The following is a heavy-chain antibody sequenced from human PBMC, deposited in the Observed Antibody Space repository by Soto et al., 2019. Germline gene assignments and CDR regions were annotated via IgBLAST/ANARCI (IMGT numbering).Heavy chain of an antibody. J-gene: IGHJ5*01. CDR2: IWFDASRI. V-gene: IGHV3-30*02. CDR1: GFTFTTYG. Sequence: GGSLRRPCAASGFTFTTYGIHWVRQAPGKGPEWVAFIWFDASRIYCADSVKGRFTISRDDSKNTVHLQMNSRRVEDTAVYSCARALLEEPADYSDSNPHALYPWGQGPMVTVSS. D-gene: IGHD3-22*01. CDR3: ARALLEEPADYSDSNPHALYP.